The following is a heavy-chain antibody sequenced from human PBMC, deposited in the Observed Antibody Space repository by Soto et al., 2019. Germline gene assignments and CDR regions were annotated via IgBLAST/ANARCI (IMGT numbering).Heavy chain of an antibody. CDR2: ISPKSGGT. V-gene: IGHV1-2*02. J-gene: IGHJ4*02. CDR1: GYTFIGYY. D-gene: IGHD1-7*01. Sequence: QVQLVQSGAEVKESGASVKVSCKASGYTFIGYYIHWVRQAPGQGFEWVGEISPKSGGTRYAQKFQGRVTMTKDTSITTVYMELSNLSPDDTAVYYCGRGRSGELVVFYWGQGTLVTVHS. CDR3: GRGRSGELVVFY.